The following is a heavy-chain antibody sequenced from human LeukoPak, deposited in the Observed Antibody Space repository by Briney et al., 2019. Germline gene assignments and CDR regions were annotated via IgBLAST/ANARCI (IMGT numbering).Heavy chain of an antibody. Sequence: GASVKVSCKASGYTFTSYDINWVRQATGQGLEWMGWMNPNSGNTGYAQKFQGRVTMTRNTSISTAYMELSSLRSEDTAVYYCARSYSGYYYYYGMDVWGQGTTVTVSS. V-gene: IGHV1-8*01. J-gene: IGHJ6*02. CDR1: GYTFTSYD. CDR3: ARSYSGYYYYYGMDV. D-gene: IGHD5-12*01. CDR2: MNPNSGNT.